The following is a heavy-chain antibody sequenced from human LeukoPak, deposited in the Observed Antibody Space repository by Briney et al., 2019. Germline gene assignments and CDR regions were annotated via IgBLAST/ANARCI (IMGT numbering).Heavy chain of an antibody. CDR1: GYTFTSFD. CDR2: MNPNSGNT. CDR3: ARNHVPTGLRDV. Sequence: ASVKVSCKASGYTFTSFDINWVRQATGQGPEWMGWMNPNSGNTGYARKFQGRVTMTRDTSINTAYMELSSLGSEDTAVYYCARNHVPTGLRDVWGTGTPVIVSS. V-gene: IGHV1-8*01. D-gene: IGHD5-12*01. J-gene: IGHJ6*04.